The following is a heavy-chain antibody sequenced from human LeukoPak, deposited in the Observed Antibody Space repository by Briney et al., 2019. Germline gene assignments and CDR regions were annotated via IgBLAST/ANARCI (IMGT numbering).Heavy chain of an antibody. Sequence: GGSLRLSCAASGFTFSSYGMHWVRQAPGKGLEWVAVIWYDGSNKYYADSVKGRFTISRDNSKNTLYPQMNSLRAEDTAVYYCAKEGVSLPTFQHWGQGTLVTVSS. CDR2: IWYDGSNK. CDR3: AKEGVSLPTFQH. V-gene: IGHV3-33*06. D-gene: IGHD3-16*02. CDR1: GFTFSSYG. J-gene: IGHJ1*01.